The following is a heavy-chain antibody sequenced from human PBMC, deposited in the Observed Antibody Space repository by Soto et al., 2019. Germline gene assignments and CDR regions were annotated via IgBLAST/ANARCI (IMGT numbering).Heavy chain of an antibody. CDR3: AKDVESYYDILTGYT. Sequence: QVQLVESGGGVVQPGRSLRLSCAASGFTFSSYGMHWVRQAPGKGLEWVAVISYDGSNKYYADSVKGRFTISRDNSKNTLYLKMNSLRAEDTAVYYCAKDVESYYDILTGYTWGQGTLVTVSS. V-gene: IGHV3-30*18. CDR1: GFTFSSYG. CDR2: ISYDGSNK. D-gene: IGHD3-9*01. J-gene: IGHJ4*02.